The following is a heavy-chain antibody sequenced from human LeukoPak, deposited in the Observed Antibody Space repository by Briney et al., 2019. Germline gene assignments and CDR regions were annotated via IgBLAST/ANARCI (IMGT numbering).Heavy chain of an antibody. CDR1: GFNFNNFG. CDR2: IRYDGSNK. V-gene: IGHV3-30*02. CDR3: ARVPGSLGPSDY. D-gene: IGHD1-14*01. J-gene: IGHJ4*02. Sequence: GGSLRLSCAASGFNFNNFGMHWVRQAPGKGLEWVAFIRYDGSNKYYADSVRGRFTISRDNPKNTFYLEMNSLRTEDTALYYCARVPGSLGPSDYWGQGTLVTVSS.